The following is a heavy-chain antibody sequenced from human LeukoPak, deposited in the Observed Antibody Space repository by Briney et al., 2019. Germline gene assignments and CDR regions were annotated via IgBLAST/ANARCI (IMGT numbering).Heavy chain of an antibody. CDR3: ARLLRYFDWLPDDYYYGMDV. J-gene: IGHJ6*02. CDR2: INHSGST. D-gene: IGHD3-9*01. CDR1: GGSFSGYY. V-gene: IGHV4-34*01. Sequence: SETLSLTCAVYGGSFSGYYWSWIRQPPGKGLEWVGEINHSGSTNYNPSLKSRVTISVDTAKTQLSLKLSSVTAADTAMYYCARLLRYFDWLPDDYYYGMDVWGQGTTVTVSS.